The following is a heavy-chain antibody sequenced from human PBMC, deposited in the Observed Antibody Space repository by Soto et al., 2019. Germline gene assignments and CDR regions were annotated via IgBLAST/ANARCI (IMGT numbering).Heavy chain of an antibody. V-gene: IGHV4-39*01. CDR1: GGSFDSTGYY. Sequence: SETLSLTCTVSGGSFDSTGYYWAWVRQPPGKGLEWIAYIYYSGSTYYNPSLKSRLTISVDTSRNQLSLSLSSVTAADTAVYYCASQMPYCGGDCYLGYWGQGTLVTVSS. D-gene: IGHD2-21*01. CDR2: IYYSGST. J-gene: IGHJ4*02. CDR3: ASQMPYCGGDCYLGY.